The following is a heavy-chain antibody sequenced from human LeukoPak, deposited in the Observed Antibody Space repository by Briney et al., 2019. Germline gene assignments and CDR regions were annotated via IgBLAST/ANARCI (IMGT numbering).Heavy chain of an antibody. CDR2: IIPIFGTA. CDR1: GGTFSSYA. CDR3: ARDPIGSSWPYYFDY. Sequence: SVKVSCKASGGTFSSYAISWVRQAPGQGLEWMGGIIPIFGTANYAQKFQGRVTITRDTSASTAYMELSSLRSEDTAVYYCARDPIGSSWPYYFDYWGQGTLVTVSS. J-gene: IGHJ4*02. V-gene: IGHV1-69*05. D-gene: IGHD6-13*01.